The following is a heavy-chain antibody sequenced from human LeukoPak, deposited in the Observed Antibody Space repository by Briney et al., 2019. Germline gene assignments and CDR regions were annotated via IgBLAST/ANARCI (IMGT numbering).Heavy chain of an antibody. Sequence: PSETLSLTCTVSGDSMSRYYWNWIRQPPGKGLEWIGFISASGTTKYNPTLKSRVTLSADTSKNQFSLKLTSVTAADTAVYYCASENWNYHQSRGLGALDMRGQGTTVTVSS. CDR3: ASENWNYHQSRGLGALDM. V-gene: IGHV4-4*09. CDR1: GDSMSRYY. D-gene: IGHD1-7*01. CDR2: ISASGTT. J-gene: IGHJ3*02.